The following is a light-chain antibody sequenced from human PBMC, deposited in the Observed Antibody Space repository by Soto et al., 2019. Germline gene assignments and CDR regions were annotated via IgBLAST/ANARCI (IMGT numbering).Light chain of an antibody. V-gene: IGKV3-11*01. J-gene: IGKJ1*01. Sequence: EIVLTQSPATLSLSPGERGTLSCSSSQSIGYYLAWYQEKPGQAPRLLIYDASIRATGIPARFSGSWSGTDFTLTINGLEPEDSAVYYCQQRGNWPPTWTFGQGTKVDIK. CDR3: QQRGNWPPTWT. CDR2: DAS. CDR1: QSIGYY.